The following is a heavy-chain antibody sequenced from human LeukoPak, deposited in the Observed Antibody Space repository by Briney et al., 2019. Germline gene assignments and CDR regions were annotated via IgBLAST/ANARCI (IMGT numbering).Heavy chain of an antibody. J-gene: IGHJ4*02. V-gene: IGHV3-30*04. CDR1: GFTFSNHA. CDR2: TSYDGSNN. CDR3: ARDRGSGWSIIDC. D-gene: IGHD6-19*01. Sequence: GRSLRLSCVASGFTFSNHAVHWVRQAPGKGLEWVTVTSYDGSNNYYADSVKGRFSISRDNSKDTLYLQMDSLRAEDTAVYYCARDRGSGWSIIDCWGQGTLVTVSS.